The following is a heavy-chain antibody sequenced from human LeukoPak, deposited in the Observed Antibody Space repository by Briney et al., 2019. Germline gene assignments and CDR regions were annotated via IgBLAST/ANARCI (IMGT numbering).Heavy chain of an antibody. J-gene: IGHJ4*02. CDR3: AKDPYYYDSSVPPDY. CDR1: GFTFSSYA. V-gene: IGHV3-23*01. D-gene: IGHD3-22*01. Sequence: PGWSLGLSCAASGFTFSSYAMSWVRQAPGKGLEWVSAISGIGGSTYYADSVKGRFTISRDNSKNTLYVQMNSLRAEDTAVYYCAKDPYYYDSSVPPDYWGQGTLVTVSS. CDR2: ISGIGGST.